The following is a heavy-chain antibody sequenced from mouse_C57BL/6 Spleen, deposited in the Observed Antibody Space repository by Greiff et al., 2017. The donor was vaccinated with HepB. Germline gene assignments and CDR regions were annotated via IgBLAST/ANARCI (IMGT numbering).Heavy chain of an antibody. D-gene: IGHD3-2*02. J-gene: IGHJ3*01. CDR1: GYTFTSYW. CDR3: ARRGSSGYVAWFAY. V-gene: IGHV1-69*01. Sequence: QVQLQQSGAELVMPGASVKLSCKASGYTFTSYWMHWVKQRPGQGLEWIGEIDPSDSYTNYNQKFKGKSTLTVDKSSSTAYMQLSSLTSEDSAVYYCARRGSSGYVAWFAYWGQGTLVTVSA. CDR2: IDPSDSYT.